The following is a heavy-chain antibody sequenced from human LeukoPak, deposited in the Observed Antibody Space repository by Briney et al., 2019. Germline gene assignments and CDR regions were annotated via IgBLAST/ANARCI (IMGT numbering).Heavy chain of an antibody. CDR1: GFNFIDYS. Sequence: PEGSLRLSCAASGFNFIDYSMNWVRQAPGKGLEWISYIGISSGNTKYADSVKGRFTISRDKARNSLYLQMNSLRVEDTAVYYCARDHRYAFDNWGHGTLVTVSS. J-gene: IGHJ4*01. CDR2: IGISSGNT. V-gene: IGHV3-48*01. CDR3: ARDHRYAFDN. D-gene: IGHD5-12*01.